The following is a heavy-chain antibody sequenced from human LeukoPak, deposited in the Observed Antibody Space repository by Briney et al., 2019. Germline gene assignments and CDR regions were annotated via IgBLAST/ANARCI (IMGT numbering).Heavy chain of an antibody. V-gene: IGHV1-2*02. D-gene: IGHD2-15*01. J-gene: IGHJ4*02. Sequence: ASVKVSCKASGYTFTGYYMHWVRQAPGQGLEWMGWINPNSGGTNYAQKFQGRVTMTRDTSISTAYMELSRLRSDDTAVYYCARDRLMVAATALYYWGQGTLVTVSS. CDR3: ARDRLMVAATALYY. CDR1: GYTFTGYY. CDR2: INPNSGGT.